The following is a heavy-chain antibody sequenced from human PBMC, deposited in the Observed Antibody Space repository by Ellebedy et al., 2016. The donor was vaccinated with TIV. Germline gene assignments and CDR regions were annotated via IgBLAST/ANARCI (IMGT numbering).Heavy chain of an antibody. CDR2: ISYDGSNK. Sequence: GESLKISCAASGFTSSSYGMHWVRQAPGKGLEWVAVISYDGSNKYYADSVKGRFTISRDNSKNTLYLQMNSLRAEDTAVYYCARDEGSGSHYYYYYGMDVWGQGTMVTVSS. J-gene: IGHJ6*02. D-gene: IGHD3-10*01. CDR3: ARDEGSGSHYYYYYGMDV. CDR1: GFTSSSYG. V-gene: IGHV3-30*03.